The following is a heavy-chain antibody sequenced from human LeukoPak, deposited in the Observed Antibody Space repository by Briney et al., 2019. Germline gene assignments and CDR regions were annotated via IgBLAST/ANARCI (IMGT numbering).Heavy chain of an antibody. V-gene: IGHV4-34*01. D-gene: IGHD3-10*01. CDR3: ALVVDYSGSGTYLVDC. CDR1: GGSFSGYH. J-gene: IGHJ4*02. Sequence: SETLSLTCAVYGGSFSGYHWRWIRQPPGKGLEWIGEISHSGSTNYNPSLKSRVTISVDTSKQQFSLNLSSVTAADTAVYYCALVVDYSGSGTYLVDCWGQGTLVTVSS. CDR2: ISHSGST.